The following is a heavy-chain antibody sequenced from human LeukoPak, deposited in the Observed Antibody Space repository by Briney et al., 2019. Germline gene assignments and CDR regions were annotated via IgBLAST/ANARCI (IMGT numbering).Heavy chain of an antibody. CDR2: INPNSGGT. CDR1: GYTFTGYY. D-gene: IGHD6-6*01. CDR3: AREYSSSSKAFDI. Sequence: GASVKVSCKASGYTFTGYYMHWVRQAPGQGLEWMGWINPNSGGTNYAQKFQGRVTRTRDTSISTAYMELSRLRSDDMAVYYCAREYSSSSKAFDIWGQGTMVTVSS. V-gene: IGHV1-2*02. J-gene: IGHJ3*02.